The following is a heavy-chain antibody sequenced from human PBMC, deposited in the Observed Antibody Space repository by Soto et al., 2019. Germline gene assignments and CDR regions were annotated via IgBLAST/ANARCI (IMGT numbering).Heavy chain of an antibody. D-gene: IGHD4-17*01. Sequence: EVQLVQSGPEVKKPGESLKISCKASVYTFAKFYIGWVRQMPGKGLEWMGIIYPGDSDDRYSPSFQGQITISADKSINTAYLQWSSLKTSDTAMYYCARHDGVTTARSFDYWGQGTLVTVSS. CDR1: VYTFAKFY. CDR2: IYPGDSDD. J-gene: IGHJ4*02. V-gene: IGHV5-51*01. CDR3: ARHDGVTTARSFDY.